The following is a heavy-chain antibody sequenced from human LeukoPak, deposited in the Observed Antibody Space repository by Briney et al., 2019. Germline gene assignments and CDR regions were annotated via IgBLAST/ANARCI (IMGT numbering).Heavy chain of an antibody. Sequence: SETLSLTCTVSGGSISSSSYYRGWIRQPPGKGLEWIGSIYYSGSTYYNPSLKSRVTISVDTSKNQFSLKLSSVTAADTAVYYCARLDYDSNDYWGQGTLVTVSS. CDR1: GGSISSSSYY. V-gene: IGHV4-39*01. CDR2: IYYSGST. CDR3: ARLDYDSNDY. J-gene: IGHJ4*02. D-gene: IGHD3-22*01.